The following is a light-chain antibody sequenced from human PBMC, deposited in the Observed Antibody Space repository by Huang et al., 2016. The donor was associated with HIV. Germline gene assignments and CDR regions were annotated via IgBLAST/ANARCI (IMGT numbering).Light chain of an antibody. CDR1: QSVSTYY. Sequence: IVLTQSPGTLSLSPGRGATLSCRASQSVSTYYLAWYQQKPGQAPSLLIHGTSTRATGIPDRFSGSGSGTDFTLTISGLEPEDSAVYYCHHYGGSSWTFGLGTKVEIK. CDR2: GTS. CDR3: HHYGGSSWT. J-gene: IGKJ1*01. V-gene: IGKV3-20*01.